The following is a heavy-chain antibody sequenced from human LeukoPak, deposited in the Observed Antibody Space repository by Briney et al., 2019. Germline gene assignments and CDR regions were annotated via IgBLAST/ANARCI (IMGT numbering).Heavy chain of an antibody. Sequence: SETLSLTCAVYGGSFSGYYWGWIRQPPGKGLEWIGEINHSGSTNYNPSLKSRVTISVDTSKNQFSLKLSSVTAADTAVYYCARGRWYYYGSGSYCWFDPWGQGTLVTVSS. J-gene: IGHJ5*02. CDR2: INHSGST. D-gene: IGHD3-10*01. CDR1: GGSFSGYY. V-gene: IGHV4-34*01. CDR3: ARGRWYYYGSGSYCWFDP.